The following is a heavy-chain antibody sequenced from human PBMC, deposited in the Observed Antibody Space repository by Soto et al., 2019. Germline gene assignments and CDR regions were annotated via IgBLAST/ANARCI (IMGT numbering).Heavy chain of an antibody. V-gene: IGHV3-30*18. D-gene: IGHD6-13*01. J-gene: IGHJ4*02. Sequence: GGSLRLSCAASGFTFSTYGMHWVRQAPGKGLEWVAAMSYDGTKQYYVDSVKGRFTISRDNSRNTLFLQLNSLRDEDTAVHHCAKEYGSTWIDHWGQGT. CDR2: MSYDGTKQ. CDR1: GFTFSTYG. CDR3: AKEYGSTWIDH.